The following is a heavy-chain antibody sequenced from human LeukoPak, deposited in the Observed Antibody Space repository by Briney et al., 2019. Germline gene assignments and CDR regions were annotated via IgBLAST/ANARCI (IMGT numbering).Heavy chain of an antibody. CDR1: GGSISSYY. CDR2: IYYSGST. D-gene: IGHD3-9*01. Sequence: SETLSLTCTVSGGSISSYYWSWIRQPPGKGLEWIGYIYYSGSTNHNPSLKSRVTISVDTSKNQFSLKLSSVTAADTAVYYCARVGYFDWLFAPYYFDYWGQGTLVTVSS. V-gene: IGHV4-59*01. J-gene: IGHJ4*02. CDR3: ARVGYFDWLFAPYYFDY.